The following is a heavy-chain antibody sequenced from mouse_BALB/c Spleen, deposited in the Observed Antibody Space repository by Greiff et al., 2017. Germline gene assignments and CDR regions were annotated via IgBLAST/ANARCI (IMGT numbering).Heavy chain of an antibody. J-gene: IGHJ3*01. V-gene: IGHV1S29*02. CDR3: ARWKFITTATLAY. Sequence: VQLQQSGPELVKPGASVKISCKASGYTFTDYNMHWVKQSHGKSLEWIGYIYPYNGGTGYNQKFKSKATLTVDNSSSTAYMELRSLTSEDSAVYYCARWKFITTATLAYWGQGTLVTVSA. D-gene: IGHD1-2*01. CDR2: IYPYNGGT. CDR1: GYTFTDYN.